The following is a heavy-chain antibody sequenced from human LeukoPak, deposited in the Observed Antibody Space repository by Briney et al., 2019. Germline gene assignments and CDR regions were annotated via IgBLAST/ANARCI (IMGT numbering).Heavy chain of an antibody. Sequence: GGSLRLSCAASGFTFSNAWMSWVRQAPGKGLEWVGRIKSKTDGGTTDYAAPVKGRFTISRDDSKNTLYLQMNSLRTEDTAVYYCTTDPIDYYYYYMDVWGKGTTATVSS. V-gene: IGHV3-15*01. J-gene: IGHJ6*03. CDR2: IKSKTDGGTT. CDR3: TTDPIDYYYYYMDV. CDR1: GFTFSNAW.